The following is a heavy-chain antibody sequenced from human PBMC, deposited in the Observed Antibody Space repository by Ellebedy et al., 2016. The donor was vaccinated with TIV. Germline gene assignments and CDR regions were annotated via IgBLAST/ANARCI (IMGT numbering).Heavy chain of an antibody. CDR2: IKEDGSEK. CDR1: GFILSRNW. D-gene: IGHD6-19*01. Sequence: PGGSLRLSCEASGFILSRNWMSWVRQAPGKGLEWVANIKEDGSEKYYADSVKGRFTISRDNSKNTLDLQMNSLRAEDTAVYYCAKGARSVAGYYHYYGMDVWGQGTTVTVSS. J-gene: IGHJ6*02. V-gene: IGHV3-7*01. CDR3: AKGARSVAGYYHYYGMDV.